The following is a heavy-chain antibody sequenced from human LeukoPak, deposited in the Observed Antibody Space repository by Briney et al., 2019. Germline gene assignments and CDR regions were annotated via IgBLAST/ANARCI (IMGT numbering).Heavy chain of an antibody. CDR2: ISYDGSNK. J-gene: IGHJ6*02. V-gene: IGHV3-30-3*01. Sequence: PGRSLRLSCAASGFTFSSYAMHWVRQAPGKGLEWVAVISYDGSNKYYADSVKGRFTISRDNSKNTLYLQMNSLRAEDTAVYYCARDLKLRLRPPYGMDVWGQGTTVTVSS. D-gene: IGHD4-17*01. CDR3: ARDLKLRLRPPYGMDV. CDR1: GFTFSSYA.